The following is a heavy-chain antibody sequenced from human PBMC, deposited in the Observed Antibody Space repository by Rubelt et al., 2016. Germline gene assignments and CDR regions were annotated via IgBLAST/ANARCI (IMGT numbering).Heavy chain of an antibody. D-gene: IGHD6-13*01. J-gene: IGHJ4*02. V-gene: IGHV4-59*08. CDR3: ARHESAGSSWPFDD. CDR2: IYYSGSA. CDR1: GGSISTYY. Sequence: QLQLQESGPGLVKPSETLSLTCAVSGGSISTYYWSWIRQPPGKGLEWIGYIYYSGSANYNPSLKSQVTISVDTSKNQFSLKLTSVTATDTAVYYCARHESAGSSWPFDDWGQGTQVTVSS.